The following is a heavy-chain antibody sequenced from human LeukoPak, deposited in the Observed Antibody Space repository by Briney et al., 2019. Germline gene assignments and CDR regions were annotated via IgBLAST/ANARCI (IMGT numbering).Heavy chain of an antibody. V-gene: IGHV1-2*02. CDR3: AREDVAAAGGFDY. CDR1: GYTFTSYY. CDR2: INPNSGGT. J-gene: IGHJ4*02. D-gene: IGHD6-13*01. Sequence: GASVKVSCKASGYTFTSYYMHWVRQAPGQGLEWMGWINPNSGGTNYAQKFQGRVTMTRDTSISTAYMELSRLRSDDTAVYYCAREDVAAAGGFDYWGQGTLVTVSS.